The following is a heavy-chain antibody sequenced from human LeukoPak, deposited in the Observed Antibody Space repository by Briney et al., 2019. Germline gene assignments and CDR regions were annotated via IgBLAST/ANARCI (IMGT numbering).Heavy chain of an antibody. CDR1: GGSISTYF. V-gene: IGHV4-59*01. CDR2: IYYRGST. J-gene: IGHJ4*02. Sequence: SHTLSLTCTVSGGSISTYFWSWIRQPPGNGLEWIGYIYYRGSTNYKPALKSRVTISLDTSKDQFSLKLSSVTAADTAVYYCAREGVVKGYFDYWGQGTLVTVSS. CDR3: AREGVVKGYFDY. D-gene: IGHD3-3*01.